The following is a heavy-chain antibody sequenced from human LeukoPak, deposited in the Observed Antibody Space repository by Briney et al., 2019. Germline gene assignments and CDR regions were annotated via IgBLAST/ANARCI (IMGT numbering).Heavy chain of an antibody. V-gene: IGHV1-24*01. CDR1: GYTLTELS. D-gene: IGHD2/OR15-2a*01. CDR3: ATDIVTRRGVDY. CDR2: LDPEDGET. J-gene: IGHJ4*02. Sequence: ASVKVSCKVSGYTLTELSMHWVRQAPGKGLEWMGGLDPEDGETIYAQKFQGRVTMTEDTSTDTAYMELSSLRSEDTAVYYCATDIVTRRGVDYWGQGTLVTVSS.